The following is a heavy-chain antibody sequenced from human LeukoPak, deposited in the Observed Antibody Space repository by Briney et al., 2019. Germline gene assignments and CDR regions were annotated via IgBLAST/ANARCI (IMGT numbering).Heavy chain of an antibody. V-gene: IGHV4-4*07. J-gene: IGHJ2*01. Sequence: AETLSLTCTVSGASISNYYWSWIRQPAGKGLEWIGRISTSGSTNYNPSLKSRVTMSVDTSTNQFSLYLSSVTAADTALYFCARGIWEMATIPYLYFAIGGSGTLVTVSS. CDR2: ISTSGST. CDR3: ARGIWEMATIPYLYFAI. CDR1: GASISNYY. D-gene: IGHD5-24*01.